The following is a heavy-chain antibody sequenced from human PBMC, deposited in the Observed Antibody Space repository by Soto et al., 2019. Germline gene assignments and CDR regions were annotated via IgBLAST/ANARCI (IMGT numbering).Heavy chain of an antibody. CDR2: ISTRSSYT. CDR3: ARLRLTGYFDY. J-gene: IGHJ4*02. V-gene: IGHV3-11*05. D-gene: IGHD6-25*01. Sequence: QVQLVESGGGLVKPGGSLRLSCVASGFTFSDHYMTWIRQAPGKGLEWLSYISTRSSYTNYADAVKGRFTISRDNAMNSLSLQMNSLRAEDTAVYYCARLRLTGYFDYWGQGTLVSVSS. CDR1: GFTFSDHY.